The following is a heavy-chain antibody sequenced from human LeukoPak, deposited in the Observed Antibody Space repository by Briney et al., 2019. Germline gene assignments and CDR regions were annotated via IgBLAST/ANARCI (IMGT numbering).Heavy chain of an antibody. Sequence: GGSLRLSCAASGFTFSDYYMNWIRQAPGKGLEWVSYISSSSSYTNYADSVKGRFTISRDNAKNSLYLQMNSLRAEDTAVYYCARDRAARPGYYYGMDVWGQGTTVTVSS. V-gene: IGHV3-11*06. CDR3: ARDRAARPGYYYGMDV. CDR1: GFTFSDYY. CDR2: ISSSSSYT. D-gene: IGHD6-6*01. J-gene: IGHJ6*02.